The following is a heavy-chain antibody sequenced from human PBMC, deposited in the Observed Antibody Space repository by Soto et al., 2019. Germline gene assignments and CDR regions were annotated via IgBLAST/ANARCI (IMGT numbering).Heavy chain of an antibody. CDR2: ISCTGRT. V-gene: IGHV4-61*03. Sequence: PSETLSLTCIVSGDSVTSGSYYWTWLRQPPGKGLEWIGYISCTGRTKYNPSLQSRVTISVDTSKNDFSLNLSSVTAAGTAVYFCAREWGLLPYYVMNVWGHGTAVTVSS. D-gene: IGHD7-27*01. J-gene: IGHJ6*02. CDR3: AREWGLLPYYVMNV. CDR1: GDSVTSGSYY.